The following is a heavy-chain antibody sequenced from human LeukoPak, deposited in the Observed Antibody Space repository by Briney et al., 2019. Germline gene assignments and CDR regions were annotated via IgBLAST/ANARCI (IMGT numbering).Heavy chain of an antibody. J-gene: IGHJ4*02. V-gene: IGHV3-13*01. Sequence: GGSLRLSCAASGFTFSSYDMHWVRQATGKGLEWVSAIGTAGDTYYPGSAKGRFTISRENAKNSLYLQMNSLRAGDTAVYYCARDGGIAAAGELDYWGQGTLVTVSS. D-gene: IGHD6-13*01. CDR1: GFTFSSYD. CDR3: ARDGGIAAAGELDY. CDR2: IGTAGDT.